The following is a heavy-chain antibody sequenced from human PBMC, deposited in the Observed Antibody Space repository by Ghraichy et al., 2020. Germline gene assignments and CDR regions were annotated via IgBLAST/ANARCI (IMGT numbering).Heavy chain of an antibody. CDR1: GGSISSGGYS. Sequence: SETLSLTCAVSGGSISSGGYSWSWIRQPPGKGLEWIGYIYYSGSTYYNPSLKSRVTISVDTSKNQFSLKLSSVTAADTAVYYCARDHPYAFDSDYYYYMDVWGKGTTVTVSS. CDR3: ARDHPYAFDSDYYYYMDV. J-gene: IGHJ6*03. D-gene: IGHD2-8*01. V-gene: IGHV4-30-4*07. CDR2: IYYSGST.